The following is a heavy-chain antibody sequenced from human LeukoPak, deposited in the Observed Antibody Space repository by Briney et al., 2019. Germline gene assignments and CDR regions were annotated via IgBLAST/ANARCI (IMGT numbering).Heavy chain of an antibody. CDR2: INYSGRT. Sequence: SETLSLTCTVSGDSISNSDYYWGWIRQPPGKGLEWIALINYSGRTFYNPSLRSRVTISVDMSKNQFSLNLNSVTAADTTVYYCARRRKDLNWFDPWGQGTLVTVSS. CDR3: ARRRKDLNWFDP. CDR1: GDSISNSDYY. J-gene: IGHJ5*02. V-gene: IGHV4-39*01.